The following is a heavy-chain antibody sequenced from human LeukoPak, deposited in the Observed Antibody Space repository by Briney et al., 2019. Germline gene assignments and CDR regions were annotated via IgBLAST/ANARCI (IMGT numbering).Heavy chain of an antibody. J-gene: IGHJ4*02. Sequence: SATLSLTCTVSGGSISSYYCTWIRQPPGKGLEWIGYIYNSGSTNYNPSLKSRVTISVDTSKNQFSLKLSSVTAADTAVYYCARSYGDYSADYWGQGTLVTVSS. V-gene: IGHV4-59*01. CDR1: GGSISSYY. D-gene: IGHD4-17*01. CDR2: IYNSGST. CDR3: ARSYGDYSADY.